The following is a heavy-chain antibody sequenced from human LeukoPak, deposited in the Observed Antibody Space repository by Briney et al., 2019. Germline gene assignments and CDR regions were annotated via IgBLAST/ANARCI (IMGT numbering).Heavy chain of an antibody. CDR1: GFTFSSYA. CDR3: ATLGWGSMITFGGVIVIPRGEDY. Sequence: GGSLRLSCAASGFTFSSYAMSWVRQAPGKGLEWLSAISGSGGSTYYADSVKGRFTISRDNSKNTLYLQMNSLRAEDTAVYYCATLGWGSMITFGGVIVIPRGEDYWGQGTLVTVSS. J-gene: IGHJ4*02. D-gene: IGHD3-16*02. CDR2: ISGSGGST. V-gene: IGHV3-23*01.